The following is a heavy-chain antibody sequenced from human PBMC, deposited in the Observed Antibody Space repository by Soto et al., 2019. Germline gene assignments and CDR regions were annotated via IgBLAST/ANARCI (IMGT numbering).Heavy chain of an antibody. D-gene: IGHD3-9*01. CDR3: VHRRYFDALTGYSH. Sequence: QITLKKSGPTLVKPTQTLTLTCTFSGFSLSTTNVGVDWIRQPPGKALEWLALVYWDDDKRYSPSLKSRLTVTKVTPKNQVVLTMSNMDPVDTATYYCVHRRYFDALTGYSHWGQGTLVTVSS. J-gene: IGHJ4*02. V-gene: IGHV2-5*02. CDR1: GFSLSTTNVG. CDR2: VYWDDDK.